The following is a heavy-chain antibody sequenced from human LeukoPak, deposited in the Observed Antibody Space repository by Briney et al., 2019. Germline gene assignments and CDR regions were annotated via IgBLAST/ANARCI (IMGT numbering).Heavy chain of an antibody. D-gene: IGHD1-26*01. CDR3: ARAPKWELLPDYFDY. CDR2: ISAYNGNT. J-gene: IGHJ4*02. V-gene: IGHV1-18*01. CDR1: GYTFTSYG. Sequence: GASVKVSCKASGYTFTSYGISWVRQAPGQGLEWMGWISAYNGNTNCAQNLQGRVSMTTDTSTSTAYMDLRSLRSDDTAVYYCARAPKWELLPDYFDYWGQGTLVTVSS.